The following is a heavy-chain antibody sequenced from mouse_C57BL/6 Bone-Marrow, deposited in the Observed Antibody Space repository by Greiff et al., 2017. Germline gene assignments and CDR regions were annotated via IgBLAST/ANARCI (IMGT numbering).Heavy chain of an antibody. V-gene: IGHV14-4*01. Sequence: EVQLVESGAELVRPGASVKLSCTASGFNIKDDYMHWVKQRPEQGLEWIGWIDPENGDTEYASKFQGKATIPADTSSNTAYLQLSSLTSEDTTVYYCTPRYPWGQGTLVTVSA. CDR3: TPRYP. D-gene: IGHD5-1-1*01. CDR2: IDPENGDT. J-gene: IGHJ3*01. CDR1: GFNIKDDY.